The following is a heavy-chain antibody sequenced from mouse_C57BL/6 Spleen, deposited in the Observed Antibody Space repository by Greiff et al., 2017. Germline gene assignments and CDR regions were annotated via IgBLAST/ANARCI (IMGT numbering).Heavy chain of an antibody. D-gene: IGHD2-13*01. J-gene: IGHJ3*01. CDR3: ASSTMVTGAWFAC. CDR2: IDPEAGET. V-gene: IGHV14-2*01. Sequence: VQLQQSGAELVKPGASVKLSCTASGFNIKDYYMHWVKQRPEQGLEWIGRIDPEAGETKYAPKFQGKDTITADTSSNTAYLQLSSLTSEDTAVYYCASSTMVTGAWFACWGQGTLVTVSA. CDR1: GFNIKDYY.